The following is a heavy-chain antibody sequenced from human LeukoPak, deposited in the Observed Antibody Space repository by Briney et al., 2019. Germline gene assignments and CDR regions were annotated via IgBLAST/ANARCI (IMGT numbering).Heavy chain of an antibody. V-gene: IGHV3-30*02. CDR3: AKDFRGQLTIDY. CDR2: IRYDGSNK. D-gene: IGHD3-10*01. Sequence: PGGSLRLSCAASGFTFNSYGMHWVRQAPGKGLEWVAFIRYDGSNKYYADSVKGRFTISRDNSKNTLYLQMNSLRAEDTAVYYCAKDFRGQLTIDYWGQGTLVTVSS. J-gene: IGHJ4*02. CDR1: GFTFNSYG.